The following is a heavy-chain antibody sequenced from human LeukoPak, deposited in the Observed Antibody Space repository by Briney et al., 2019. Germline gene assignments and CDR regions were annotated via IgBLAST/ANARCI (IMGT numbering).Heavy chain of an antibody. CDR2: IYHSGST. CDR3: ASFYSGYGSALWGRVY. D-gene: IGHD5-12*01. J-gene: IGHJ4*02. Sequence: SETLSLTCTVSGYSISSGYYWGWIRPPPGKGLEWIGSIYHSGSTYYNPSLKSRVTISVDTSKNQFSLKLSSVTAADTAVYYCASFYSGYGSALWGRVYWGQGTLVTVSS. CDR1: GYSISSGYY. V-gene: IGHV4-38-2*02.